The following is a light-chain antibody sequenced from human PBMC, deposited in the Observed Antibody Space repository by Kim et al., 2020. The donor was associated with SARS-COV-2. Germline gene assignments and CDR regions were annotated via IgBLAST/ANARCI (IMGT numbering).Light chain of an antibody. CDR2: RDT. J-gene: IGLJ2*01. CDR1: NIGSKK. Sequence: VALGQTARITWDANNIGSKKVHWYQQQPGQAPVVVIYRDTNRPSGIPERFSGSNSGNTATLTISRAQAGDEADYYCQVWDNSIVVFGGGTQLTVL. CDR3: QVWDNSIVV. V-gene: IGLV3-9*01.